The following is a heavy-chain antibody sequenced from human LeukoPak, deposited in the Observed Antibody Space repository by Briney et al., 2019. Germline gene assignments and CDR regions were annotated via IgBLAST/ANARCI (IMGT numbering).Heavy chain of an antibody. CDR3: ANQYSSSWPNY. D-gene: IGHD6-13*01. Sequence: GGSLRLSCAASGFTFSSYGMSWVRQAPGKGLEWVSAISGSGGSTYYADSVKGRFTISRDNSKNTLYLQMNSLRAEDTAVYYCANQYSSSWPNYWGQGTLVTVSS. J-gene: IGHJ4*02. CDR2: ISGSGGST. V-gene: IGHV3-23*01. CDR1: GFTFSSYG.